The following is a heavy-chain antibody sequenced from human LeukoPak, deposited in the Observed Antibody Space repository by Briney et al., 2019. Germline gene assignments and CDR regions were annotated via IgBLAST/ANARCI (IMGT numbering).Heavy chain of an antibody. CDR1: GGSISSGGHY. D-gene: IGHD2-15*01. CDR3: ARLVCGGGSCPAEFDY. CDR2: IYYSGST. Sequence: SQTLSLTCISGGSISSGGHYWGWIRQPPGKGLEWIGSIYYSGSTYCNPSLNSRVTIFIDMSKNQFSLKLSSVTATDTAVYYCARLVCGGGSCPAEFDYWGQGTLVTVSS. J-gene: IGHJ4*02. V-gene: IGHV4-39*01.